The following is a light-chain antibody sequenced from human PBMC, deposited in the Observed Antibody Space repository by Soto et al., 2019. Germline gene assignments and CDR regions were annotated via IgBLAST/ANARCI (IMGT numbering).Light chain of an antibody. Sequence: DIVMTQSPDSLAVSLGERATINCRSSQSVLYGGNDRDYLAWYQQKPGQPPKLLIYWASTREAGVPERFSGSGSGTDFTLTISSLQAEDVAAYYCQQYYTTPQTFGQGTKVEIK. V-gene: IGKV4-1*01. J-gene: IGKJ1*01. CDR2: WAS. CDR1: QSVLYGGNDRDY. CDR3: QQYYTTPQT.